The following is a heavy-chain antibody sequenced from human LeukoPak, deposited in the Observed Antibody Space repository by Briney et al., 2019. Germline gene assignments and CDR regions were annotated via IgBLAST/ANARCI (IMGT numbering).Heavy chain of an antibody. CDR2: ISAYNGNT. CDR1: GYTFTCYG. CDR3: ARGHDYSNYPSPYYYYMDV. V-gene: IGHV1-18*01. D-gene: IGHD4-11*01. J-gene: IGHJ6*03. Sequence: ASVKVSCKASGYTFTCYGISWVRQAPGQGLEWMGWISAYNGNTNYAQKLQGRVTMTTDTSTSTAYMELRSLRSDDTAVYYCARGHDYSNYPSPYYYYMDVWGKGTTVTVSS.